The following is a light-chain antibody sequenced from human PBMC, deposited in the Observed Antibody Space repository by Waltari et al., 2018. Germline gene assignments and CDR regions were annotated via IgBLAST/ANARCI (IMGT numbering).Light chain of an antibody. Sequence: QSVLTQPPSASGTPGQRVTISCSGSRSNIVSSFVCWYQHLPGTAPKLLSYRNDQRPSGVPDRFSGSRSGTSASLAISGLRSEDEADYYCAAWDDSLTVRFGGGTKLTVL. V-gene: IGLV1-47*01. CDR3: AAWDDSLTVR. J-gene: IGLJ3*02. CDR1: RSNIVSSF. CDR2: RND.